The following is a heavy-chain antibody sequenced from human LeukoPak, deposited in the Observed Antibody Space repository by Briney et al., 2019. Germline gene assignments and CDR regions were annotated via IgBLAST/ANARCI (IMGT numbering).Heavy chain of an antibody. D-gene: IGHD5-24*01. CDR1: GFTFSSYA. CDR2: ISYDGSNK. Sequence: PGGSLRLSCAASGFTFSSYAMHWVRQAPGKGLEWVAVISYDGSNKYYADSVKGRFTISRDNSKNTLYLQMNSLRAEDTAVYYCARGGDGYIPFDYWGQGTLVTVPS. V-gene: IGHV3-30-3*01. CDR3: ARGGDGYIPFDY. J-gene: IGHJ4*02.